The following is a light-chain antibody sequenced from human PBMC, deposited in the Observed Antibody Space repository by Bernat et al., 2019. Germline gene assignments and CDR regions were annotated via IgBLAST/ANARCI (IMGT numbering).Light chain of an antibody. Sequence: DIQMTQSPFFVSASVGDRVTISCRVSQGISSRLAWYQQKPGKAPTLLIYTASTLESGVPSRFSGSGSGTDFTRTISRLQSEDFATYYCQQGNIFPLSFGGGTQVVIK. CDR3: QQGNIFPLS. CDR1: QGISSR. CDR2: TAS. V-gene: IGKV1-12*01. J-gene: IGKJ4*01.